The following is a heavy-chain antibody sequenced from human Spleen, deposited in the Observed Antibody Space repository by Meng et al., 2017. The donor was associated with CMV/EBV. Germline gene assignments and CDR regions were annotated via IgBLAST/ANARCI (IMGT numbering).Heavy chain of an antibody. CDR1: GGSISSSSYY. Sequence: SETLSLTCTVSGGSISSSSYYWGWIRQPPGKGLEWIGSIYYSGSTYYNPSLKSRVTISVDTSKNQLSLKLSSVTAADTAVYYCARDPQYCSSTSCYTWGYYYYYGMDVWGQGTTVTVSS. CDR3: ARDPQYCSSTSCYTWGYYYYYGMDV. D-gene: IGHD2-2*02. CDR2: IYYSGST. J-gene: IGHJ6*02. V-gene: IGHV4-39*07.